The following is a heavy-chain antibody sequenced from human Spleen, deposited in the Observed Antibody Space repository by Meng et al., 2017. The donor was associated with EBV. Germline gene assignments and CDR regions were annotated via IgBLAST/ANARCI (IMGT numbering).Heavy chain of an antibody. V-gene: IGHV4-4*02. D-gene: IGHD6-19*01. Sequence: GRLQESGPGLVKPSGTLSLSCAVSGGSISSSNWWTWVRQPPGKGLEWIGEVFHRGSTNYNPSLKSRVTISIDKSKNQFSLNLTSVAATDTAVYYCARKSEGQWLAHFDYWGQGTLVTVSS. CDR1: GGSISSSNW. CDR3: ARKSEGQWLAHFDY. CDR2: VFHRGST. J-gene: IGHJ4*02.